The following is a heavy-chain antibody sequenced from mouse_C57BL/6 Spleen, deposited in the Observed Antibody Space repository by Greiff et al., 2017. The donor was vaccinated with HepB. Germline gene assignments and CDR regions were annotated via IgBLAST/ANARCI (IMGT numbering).Heavy chain of an antibody. V-gene: IGHV1-82*01. CDR2: IYPGDGDT. CDR1: GYAFSSSW. Sequence: VQLQQSGPELVKPGASVKISCKASGYAFSSSWMNWVKQRPGKGLEWIGRIYPGDGDTNYNGKFKGKATLTADKSSSTAYMQLSSLTSEDSAVYFCARDYYGSSSYRGQGTTLTVSS. J-gene: IGHJ2*01. D-gene: IGHD1-1*01. CDR3: ARDYYGSSSY.